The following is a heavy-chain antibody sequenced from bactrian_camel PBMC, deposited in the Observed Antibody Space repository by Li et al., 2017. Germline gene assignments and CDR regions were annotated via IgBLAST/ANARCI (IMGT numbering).Heavy chain of an antibody. Sequence: QLVESGGGSAQAGGSLTLSCEYSISSFCMGWFRQVPEKEREGVAAIAPATGTTFYSDSVKGRFTISHVNANNTLHLQMNSLKPEDSAVYYCAADLGWCGSRPLQREFRNWGQGTQVTVS. CDR3: AADLGWCGSRPLQREFRN. CDR1: SISSFC. V-gene: IGHV3S1*01. D-gene: IGHD6*01. CDR2: IAPATGTT. J-gene: IGHJ4*01.